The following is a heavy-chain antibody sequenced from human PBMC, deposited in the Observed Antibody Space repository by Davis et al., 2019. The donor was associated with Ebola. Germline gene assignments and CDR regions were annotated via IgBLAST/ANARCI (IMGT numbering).Heavy chain of an antibody. CDR1: GGSISSHY. Sequence: SETLSLTCTVSGGSISSHYWSWIRQPPGKGLEWIGEINHSGSTNYNPSLKSRVTISVDTSKTQFSLKLNSVTVADTAVYYCARESYYYGSGSYNRGAFDIWGQGTMVTVSS. J-gene: IGHJ3*02. V-gene: IGHV4-34*01. CDR3: ARESYYYGSGSYNRGAFDI. D-gene: IGHD3-10*01. CDR2: INHSGST.